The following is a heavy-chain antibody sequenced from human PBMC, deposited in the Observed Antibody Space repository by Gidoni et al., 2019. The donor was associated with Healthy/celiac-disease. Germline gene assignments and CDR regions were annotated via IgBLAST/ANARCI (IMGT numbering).Heavy chain of an antibody. V-gene: IGHV1-8*01. Sequence: QVQLVQSWAEVKKPGASVQVSCQASGYTFTSYDINWVRQATGQGLEWMGWMNPNSGNTGYEQKFQGRVTMTRNTSISTAYMEMSSLRSEDTAVYYCARESRGSSGRLDYWGQGTLVTVSS. CDR2: MNPNSGNT. CDR1: GYTFTSYD. J-gene: IGHJ4*02. D-gene: IGHD6-19*01. CDR3: ARESRGSSGRLDY.